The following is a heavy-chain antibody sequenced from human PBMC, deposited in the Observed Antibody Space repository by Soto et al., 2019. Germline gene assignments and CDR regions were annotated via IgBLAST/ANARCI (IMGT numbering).Heavy chain of an antibody. CDR1: GGSISSYY. Sequence: SETLSLTCTVSGGSISSYYWSCIRQPPGKGLEWIGYIYYSGSTNYNPSLKSRVTISVDTSKNQFSLKLSSVTAADTAVYYCERRYSSAFDIWGHGTMVTVSS. J-gene: IGHJ3*02. CDR3: ERRYSSAFDI. V-gene: IGHV4-59*08. CDR2: IYYSGST. D-gene: IGHD6-13*01.